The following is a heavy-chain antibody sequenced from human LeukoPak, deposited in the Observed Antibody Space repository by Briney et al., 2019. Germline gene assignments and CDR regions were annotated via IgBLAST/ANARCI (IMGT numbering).Heavy chain of an antibody. CDR2: IIPIFGTA. D-gene: IGHD1-14*01. CDR3: ARDQVYRNYYYYYGMDV. J-gene: IGHJ6*02. CDR1: GYTFTSHD. Sequence: SVKVSCKASGYTFTSHDINWVRQATGQGLEWMGGIIPIFGTANYAQKFQGRVTITADESTSTAYMELSSLRSEDTAVYYCARDQVYRNYYYYYGMDVWGQGTTVTVSS. V-gene: IGHV1-69*13.